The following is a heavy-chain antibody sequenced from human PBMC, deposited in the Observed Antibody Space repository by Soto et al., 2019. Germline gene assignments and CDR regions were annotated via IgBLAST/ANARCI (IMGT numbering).Heavy chain of an antibody. CDR2: ISTYDDKT. Sequence: QVKLVQSGAEVKTPGASVKVSCRASGYSFRTHGISWVRQAPGQGLEWMGWISTYDDKTNFPQKFQRRITMTTDTSTSTSYMELRSLRSDDTAVYFCARDLGYCTSSCGFRIWFDPWGPGTRVTVSS. J-gene: IGHJ5*02. V-gene: IGHV1-18*01. D-gene: IGHD2-2*01. CDR3: ARDLGYCTSSCGFRIWFDP. CDR1: GYSFRTHG.